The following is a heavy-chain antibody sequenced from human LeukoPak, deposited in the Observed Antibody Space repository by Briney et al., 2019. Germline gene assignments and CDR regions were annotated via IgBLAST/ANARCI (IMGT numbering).Heavy chain of an antibody. Sequence: SETLSLTCAVYGGSFSSYYWGWIRQPPGKGLEWIGSIYYSGSTYYNPSLKSRVTISVDTSKNQFSLKLSSVTAADTAVYYCARHSYGGKGLDYWGQGTLVTVSS. CDR3: ARHSYGGKGLDY. D-gene: IGHD4-23*01. CDR1: GGSFSSYY. V-gene: IGHV4-39*01. CDR2: IYYSGST. J-gene: IGHJ4*02.